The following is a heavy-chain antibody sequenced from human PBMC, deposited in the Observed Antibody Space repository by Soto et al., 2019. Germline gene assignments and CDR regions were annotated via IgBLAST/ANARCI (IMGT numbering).Heavy chain of an antibody. CDR3: ARGPRITMVRGEKYYYYYGMDV. Sequence: SVKVSCKASGGTFSSYTISWVRQAPGQGLEWMGRIIPILGIANYAQKFQGRVTITADKSTSTAYMELSSLRSEDTAVYYCARGPRITMVRGEKYYYYYGMDVWGQGTTVTVSS. CDR1: GGTFSSYT. CDR2: IIPILGIA. V-gene: IGHV1-69*02. J-gene: IGHJ6*02. D-gene: IGHD3-10*01.